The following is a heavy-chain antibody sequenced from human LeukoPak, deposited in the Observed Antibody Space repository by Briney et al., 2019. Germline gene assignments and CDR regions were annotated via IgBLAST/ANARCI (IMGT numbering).Heavy chain of an antibody. CDR1: GYTFTGYY. Sequence: ASVKVTCTASGYTFTGYYMHWVRQAPGQGLEWMGCINPNSGGTNYAQKFQGRVTMTRETSINTAYMELRRLTSDYTAVYYCAREKGETGLGPNWFDPWGQGTLATVSS. CDR2: INPNSGGT. D-gene: IGHD1-1*01. CDR3: AREKGETGLGPNWFDP. J-gene: IGHJ5*02. V-gene: IGHV1-2*02.